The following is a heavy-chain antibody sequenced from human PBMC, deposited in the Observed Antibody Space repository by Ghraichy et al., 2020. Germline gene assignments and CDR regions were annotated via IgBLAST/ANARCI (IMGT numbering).Heavy chain of an antibody. V-gene: IGHV3-21*01. CDR1: GFTFSSYS. Sequence: GGSLRLSCAASGFTFSSYSMNWVRQAPGKGLEWVSSISSSSSYIYYADSVKGRFTISRDNAKNSLYLQMNSLRAEDTAVYYCARRGARWFGELPHIDYWGQGTLVTVSS. CDR2: ISSSSSYI. J-gene: IGHJ4*02. D-gene: IGHD3-10*01. CDR3: ARRGARWFGELPHIDY.